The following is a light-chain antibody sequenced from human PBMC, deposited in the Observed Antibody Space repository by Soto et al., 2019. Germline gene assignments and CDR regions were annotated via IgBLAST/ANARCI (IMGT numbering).Light chain of an antibody. CDR2: AAS. V-gene: IGKV1-39*01. CDR1: QSISSY. Sequence: DIQMTQSPSSLSASVGDRVTITCRASQSISSYLNWYQQKPGKAPKLLIYAASSFQSGVPSRFSGSGSGTDFTLTISSLQPEDVATYCCQQSYSTPITFGPGTKVDI. J-gene: IGKJ3*01. CDR3: QQSYSTPIT.